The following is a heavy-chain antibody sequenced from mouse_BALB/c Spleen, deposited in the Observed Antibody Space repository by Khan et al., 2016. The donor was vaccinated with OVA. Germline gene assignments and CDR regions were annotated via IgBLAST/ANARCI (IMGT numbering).Heavy chain of an antibody. V-gene: IGHV9-3-1*01. CDR1: GYTFTNYG. CDR2: INTYTGEP. Sequence: QIQLVQSGPELKKPGETVKISCKASGYTFTNYGMNWVKQAPGKGLKWMGWINTYTGEPTYVDDFKGRFAFSLETYASTAYLQINNLKNEDTATYLCARGGDWYFDVCGAGTTVTVSS. CDR3: ARGGDWYFDV. J-gene: IGHJ1*01. D-gene: IGHD1-1*02.